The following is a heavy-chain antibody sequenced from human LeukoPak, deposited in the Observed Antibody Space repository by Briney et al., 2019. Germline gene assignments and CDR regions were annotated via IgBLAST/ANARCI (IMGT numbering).Heavy chain of an antibody. V-gene: IGHV4-39*01. CDR3: ARHLSWANSVSLRYFDS. CDR1: ADSISSFEYY. Sequence: SETLSLTCTVSADSISSFEYYWGWIRQPPGKGLVWIGSVCDTGTTYYKPSLKGRVTLSVYKSKNYFSLNLTSAPAADPAVHHCARHLSWANSVSLRYFDSWGHGPLVTVSS. CDR2: VCDTGTT. D-gene: IGHD4-17*01. J-gene: IGHJ4*01.